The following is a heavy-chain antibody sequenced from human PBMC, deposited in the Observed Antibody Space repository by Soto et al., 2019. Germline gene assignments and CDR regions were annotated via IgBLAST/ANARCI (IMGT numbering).Heavy chain of an antibody. CDR3: ASNHRYYGSADYGMDV. CDR2: ISYDGSNK. Sequence: QVQLVESGGGVVQPGRSLRLSCAASGFTFSSYGMHWVRQAPGKGLEWVAVISYDGSNKYYADSVKGRFTISRDNSKNTLYLQMNSLRAEDTAVYYCASNHRYYGSADYGMDVWGQGTTVTVSS. J-gene: IGHJ6*02. CDR1: GFTFSSYG. V-gene: IGHV3-30*03. D-gene: IGHD3-10*01.